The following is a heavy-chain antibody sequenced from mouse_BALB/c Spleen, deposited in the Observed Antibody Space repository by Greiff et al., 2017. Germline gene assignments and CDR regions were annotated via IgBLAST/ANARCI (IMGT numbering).Heavy chain of an antibody. D-gene: IGHD3-1*01. Sequence: VQLQQSGAELVRPGTSVKVSCKASGYAFTNYLIEWVKQRPGQGLEWIGVINPGSGGTNYNEKFKGKATLTADKSSSTAYMQLSSLTSDDSAVYFCAISGQLGTGFAYWGQGTLVTVSA. V-gene: IGHV1-54*01. CDR2: INPGSGGT. CDR3: AISGQLGTGFAY. J-gene: IGHJ3*01. CDR1: GYAFTNYL.